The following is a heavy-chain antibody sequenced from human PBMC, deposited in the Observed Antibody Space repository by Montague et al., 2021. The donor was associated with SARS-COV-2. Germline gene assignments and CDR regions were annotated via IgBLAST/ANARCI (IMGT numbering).Heavy chain of an antibody. CDR2: SIIVGGP. CDR3: ARRTWGDSGVFDI. V-gene: IGHV4-4*02. J-gene: IGHJ3*02. Sequence: SETLSLTCTVSGGSISSGNCWSCLRQQPGKGRQWFRGSIIVGGPATNYNPSIRSRVTISADKSKNQFSLRMTSVTAADTAVYYCARRTWGDSGVFDIWGRGTLVIVSS. D-gene: IGHD3-16*01. CDR1: GGSISSGNC.